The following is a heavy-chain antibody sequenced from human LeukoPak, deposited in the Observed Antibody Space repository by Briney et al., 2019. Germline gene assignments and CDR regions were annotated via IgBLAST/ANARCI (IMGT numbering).Heavy chain of an antibody. Sequence: PSETLSLTCTVSGGSLSSSGYYWGWIRQPPGKGLEWIGNIYYSGSTYYNPSLKSRITISVDTSKNQFSLKLSSVTAADTAVYYCARRGPVLDRMLGHYYYYMDVWGKGTTVTVSS. CDR3: ARRGPVLDRMLGHYYYYMDV. CDR2: IYYSGST. V-gene: IGHV4-39*01. J-gene: IGHJ6*03. CDR1: GGSLSSSGYY. D-gene: IGHD2-8*01.